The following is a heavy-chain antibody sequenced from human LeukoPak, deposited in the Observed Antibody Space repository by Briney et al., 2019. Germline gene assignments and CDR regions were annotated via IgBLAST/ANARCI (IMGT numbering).Heavy chain of an antibody. Sequence: VASVKVSCKASGGTFSSYAISWVRQAPGQGLEWMGRIIPILGIANYAQKFQGRVTITADKSTSTAYMELSSLRSEDTAVYYCARVLPINYDILTGFDCWGQGTLVTVSS. V-gene: IGHV1-69*04. CDR2: IIPILGIA. CDR3: ARVLPINYDILTGFDC. CDR1: GGTFSSYA. J-gene: IGHJ4*02. D-gene: IGHD3-9*01.